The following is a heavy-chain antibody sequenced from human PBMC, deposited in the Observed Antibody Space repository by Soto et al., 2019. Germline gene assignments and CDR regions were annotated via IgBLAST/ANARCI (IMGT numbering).Heavy chain of an antibody. D-gene: IGHD6-6*01. Sequence: SVKVSCKASGGTFSSYTISWVRQAPGQGLEWMGRIIPILGIANYAQKFQGRVTITADKSTSTAYMELSSLRSEDTAVYYCAREFQEQLVGYYYYYYYMDVWGKGTTVTVSS. CDR2: IIPILGIA. CDR3: AREFQEQLVGYYYYYYYMDV. CDR1: GGTFSSYT. J-gene: IGHJ6*03. V-gene: IGHV1-69*04.